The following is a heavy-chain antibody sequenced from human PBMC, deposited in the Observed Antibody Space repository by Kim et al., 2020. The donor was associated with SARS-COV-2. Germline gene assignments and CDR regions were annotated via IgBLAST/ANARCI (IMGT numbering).Heavy chain of an antibody. D-gene: IGHD3-3*01. CDR3: ARHLHYDFWSGYYQGLYYFDY. CDR2: IYYSGST. Sequence: SETLSLTCTVSGGSISSSSYYWGWIRQPPGKGLEWIGSIYYSGSTYYNPSLKSRVTISVDTSKNQFSLKLSSVTAADTAVYYCARHLHYDFWSGYYQGLYYFDYWGQGTLVTVSS. CDR1: GGSISSSSYY. V-gene: IGHV4-39*01. J-gene: IGHJ4*02.